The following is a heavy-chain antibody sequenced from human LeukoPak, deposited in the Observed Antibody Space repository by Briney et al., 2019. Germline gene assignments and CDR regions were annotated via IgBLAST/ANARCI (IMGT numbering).Heavy chain of an antibody. J-gene: IGHJ4*02. V-gene: IGHV1-69*13. Sequence: SVKVSCKVSGYTLTELSMHWVRQAPGKGLEWMGGIIPIFGTANYAQKFQGRVTITADESTSTAYMELSSLRSEDTAVYYCARSPDFWSGYSFHLDYWGQGTLVTVSS. CDR2: IIPIFGTA. D-gene: IGHD3-3*01. CDR3: ARSPDFWSGYSFHLDY. CDR1: GYTLTELS.